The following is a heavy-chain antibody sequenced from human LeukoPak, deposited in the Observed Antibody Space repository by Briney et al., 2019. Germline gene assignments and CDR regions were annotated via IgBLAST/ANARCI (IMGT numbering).Heavy chain of an antibody. Sequence: SVKVSCKASGGTFSSYAISWVRQAPGQGLEWMGRIIPILGIAYYAQKFQGRVTITADKSTSTACMELSSLRSEDTAVYYCARGIETDGGSSSWYYFDYWGQGTLVTVSS. J-gene: IGHJ4*02. D-gene: IGHD6-13*01. V-gene: IGHV1-69*04. CDR2: IIPILGIA. CDR1: GGTFSSYA. CDR3: ARGIETDGGSSSWYYFDY.